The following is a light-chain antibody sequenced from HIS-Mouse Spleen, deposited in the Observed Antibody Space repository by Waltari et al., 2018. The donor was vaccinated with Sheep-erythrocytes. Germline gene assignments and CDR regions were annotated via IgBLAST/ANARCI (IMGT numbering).Light chain of an antibody. J-gene: IGLJ1*01. CDR3: CSYAGSYNHV. CDR2: DVS. CDR1: SSDVGGYNY. V-gene: IGLV2-11*01. Sequence: QSALTQPRSVSGSPGQSVTISCTGTSSDVGGYNYVSWYQQHPGKAPKLMIHDVSKRPSGVPDRFSGSKSGHTAYLTISGLQAEDEADYYCCSYAGSYNHVFATGTKVTVL.